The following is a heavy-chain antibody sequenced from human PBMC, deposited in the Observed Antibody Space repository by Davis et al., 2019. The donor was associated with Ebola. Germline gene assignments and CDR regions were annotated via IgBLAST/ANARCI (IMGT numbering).Heavy chain of an antibody. CDR3: AKGGGVRYSGSYYFDY. J-gene: IGHJ4*02. CDR1: GFTFSSYA. CDR2: ISGSGGST. Sequence: GESLKISCAASGFTFSSYAMSWVRQAPGKGLEWVSAISGSGGSTYYADSVKGRFTISRDNSKNTLYLQMNSLRAEDTAVYYCAKGGGVRYSGSYYFDYWGQGTLVTVSS. V-gene: IGHV3-23*01. D-gene: IGHD1-26*01.